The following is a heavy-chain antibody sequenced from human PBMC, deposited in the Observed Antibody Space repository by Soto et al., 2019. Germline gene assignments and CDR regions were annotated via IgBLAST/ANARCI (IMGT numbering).Heavy chain of an antibody. D-gene: IGHD3-10*01. CDR2: ISSSSSYI. Sequence: PGGSLRLSCAASGFTFSSYSMNWVRQAPGKGLEWVSSISSSSSYIYYADSVKGRFTISRDNAKNSLYLQMNSLRAEDTAVYYCARDSSTKIRYYYYGLDVWGQVTKFAVSS. V-gene: IGHV3-21*01. J-gene: IGHJ6*02. CDR3: ARDSSTKIRYYYYGLDV. CDR1: GFTFSSYS.